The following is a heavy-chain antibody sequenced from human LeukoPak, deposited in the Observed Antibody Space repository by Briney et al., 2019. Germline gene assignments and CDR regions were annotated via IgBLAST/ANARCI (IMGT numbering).Heavy chain of an antibody. CDR2: ISYDGSNK. Sequence: GGSLRLSCAASGFTFSSYGMHWVRQAPGKGLEWVAVISYDGSNKYYADSVKGRFTISRDNSKNTLYLKMNSLRAEDTAVYYCARTPQDLDYGSGYYYYYMDVWGKGTTVTISS. CDR3: ARTPQDLDYGSGYYYYYMDV. V-gene: IGHV3-30*03. CDR1: GFTFSSYG. D-gene: IGHD3-10*01. J-gene: IGHJ6*03.